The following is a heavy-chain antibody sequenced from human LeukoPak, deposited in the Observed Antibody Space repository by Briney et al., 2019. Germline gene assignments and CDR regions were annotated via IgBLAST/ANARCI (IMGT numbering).Heavy chain of an antibody. V-gene: IGHV3-21*01. Sequence: GGSLRLSCAASGFTFSSYSMNWVRQAPGKGLEWVSSISSSSSYIYYADSVKGRFTISRDNAKNSLYLQMNTLRAEDTALYYGATDGEHLAPYVYNYTYYMDVWGKGATVTVS. J-gene: IGHJ6*03. CDR3: ATDGEHLAPYVYNYTYYMDV. D-gene: IGHD3-16*01. CDR1: GFTFSSYS. CDR2: ISSSSSYI.